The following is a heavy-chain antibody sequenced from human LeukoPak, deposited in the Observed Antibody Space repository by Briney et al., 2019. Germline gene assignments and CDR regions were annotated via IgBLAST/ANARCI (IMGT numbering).Heavy chain of an antibody. Sequence: GGSLRLSCVASGFTFSTYTFNWVRQAPGKGLEWLSHISSGGLTIFYADSVKGRFTISRDNTKNAIYLDMTNLRAEDTAVYYCARDFDYGDYIAFWGQGTLVAVSS. D-gene: IGHD4/OR15-4a*01. CDR1: GFTFSTYT. CDR3: ARDFDYGDYIAF. V-gene: IGHV3-48*04. CDR2: ISSGGLTI. J-gene: IGHJ4*02.